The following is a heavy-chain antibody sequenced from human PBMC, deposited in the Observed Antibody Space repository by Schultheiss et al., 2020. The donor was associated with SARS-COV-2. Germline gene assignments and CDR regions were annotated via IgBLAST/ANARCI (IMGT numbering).Heavy chain of an antibody. Sequence: GGSLRLSCAASGFTFSSYAMSWVRQAPGKGLEWVSAISGSGGSTYYADSVKGRFTISRDNSKNTLYLQMNSLRAEDTAVYYCTTDQSALWFGELFTDYWGQGTLVTVSS. CDR2: ISGSGGST. J-gene: IGHJ4*02. CDR1: GFTFSSYA. D-gene: IGHD3-10*01. V-gene: IGHV3-23*01. CDR3: TTDQSALWFGELFTDY.